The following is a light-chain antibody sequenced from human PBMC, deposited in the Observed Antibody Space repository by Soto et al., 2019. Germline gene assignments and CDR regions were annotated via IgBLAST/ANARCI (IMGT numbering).Light chain of an antibody. CDR2: RNS. CDR1: ASTIGRNY. J-gene: IGLJ1*01. V-gene: IGLV1-47*01. Sequence: QSVLTQSPSASGTPGQRVTISCSGSASTIGRNYVYWYQQLPGTAPKLLIYRNSQRPSGVPDRFSGSKSGTSASLAISGLRSEDEGDYYCQFYDTSPTGLSGIYVFGSGTKVTVL. CDR3: QFYDTSPTGLSGIYV.